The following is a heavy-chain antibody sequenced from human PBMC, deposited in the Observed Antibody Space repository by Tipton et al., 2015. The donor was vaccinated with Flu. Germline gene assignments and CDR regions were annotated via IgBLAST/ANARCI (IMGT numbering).Heavy chain of an antibody. CDR3: ARDLRGYRGYTGGDAFDA. J-gene: IGHJ3*01. V-gene: IGHV4-4*07. CDR1: GGSISSYY. D-gene: IGHD5-12*01. CDR2: IFTIGGT. Sequence: PGLVKPSETLSLTCTVSGGSISSYYWSWIRQPAGRGLEWIGRIFTIGGTNYNPSLQSRVTMSVDTSKIQFSLKLSSVTAADPAVYYCARDLRGYRGYTGGDAFDAGVQAPMVTVTP.